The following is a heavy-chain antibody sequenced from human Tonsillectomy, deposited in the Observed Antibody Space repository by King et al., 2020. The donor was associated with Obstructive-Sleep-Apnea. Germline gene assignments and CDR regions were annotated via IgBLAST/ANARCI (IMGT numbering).Heavy chain of an antibody. V-gene: IGHV3-33*06. CDR3: AKDTITLVRGVIITSLGYYYYGMDV. J-gene: IGHJ6*02. D-gene: IGHD3-10*01. Sequence: VQLVESGGGVVQPGRSLRLSCAASGFTFSSYGMHWVRQAPGKGLEWVAVIWYDGSNKYYADSVKGRFTISRDNSKNTLYLQMNSLRAEDTAVYYCAKDTITLVRGVIITSLGYYYYGMDVWGQGTTVTVSS. CDR2: IWYDGSNK. CDR1: GFTFSSYG.